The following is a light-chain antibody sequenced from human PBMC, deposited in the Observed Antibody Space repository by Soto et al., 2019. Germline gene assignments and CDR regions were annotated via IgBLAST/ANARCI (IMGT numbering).Light chain of an antibody. J-gene: IGKJ4*01. CDR2: AAS. CDR3: QQYNSYPLT. Sequence: DIQMTQSPSSLSASVGDRFTITCRASQSISSYLNWYQQKPGKAPKLLIYAASSLQSGVPSRFSGSGSGTDFTLTISSLQPEDFATYYCQQYNSYPLTFGGGTKVDIK. V-gene: IGKV1-39*01. CDR1: QSISSY.